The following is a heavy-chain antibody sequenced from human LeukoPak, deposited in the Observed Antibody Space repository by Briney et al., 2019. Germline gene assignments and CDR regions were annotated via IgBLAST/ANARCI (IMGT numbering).Heavy chain of an antibody. CDR2: LRYDGSNK. CDR3: AKEYDILTGYYAFDI. V-gene: IGHV3-30*02. Sequence: PGGSLRLSCAASGFTFSSYAMHWVRQAPGKGLEWVAFLRYDGSNKYYADSVKGRFTISRDNSKNTLYLQMNSQRAEHTAVYYCAKEYDILTGYYAFDIWGQGTMVTVSS. D-gene: IGHD3-9*01. CDR1: GFTFSSYA. J-gene: IGHJ3*02.